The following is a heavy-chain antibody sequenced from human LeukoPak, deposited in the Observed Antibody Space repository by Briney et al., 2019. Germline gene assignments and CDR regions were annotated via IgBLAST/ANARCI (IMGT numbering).Heavy chain of an antibody. D-gene: IGHD6-13*01. Sequence: ASVKVSCKASGYTFTSYGISWVRQAPGQGLEWMGWISAYNGNTNYVQKLQGRVTMTTDTSTSTAYMELRSLRSDDTAVYYCARDRGIAAAGMLGYWGQGTLVTVSS. CDR2: ISAYNGNT. J-gene: IGHJ4*02. V-gene: IGHV1-18*01. CDR3: ARDRGIAAAGMLGY. CDR1: GYTFTSYG.